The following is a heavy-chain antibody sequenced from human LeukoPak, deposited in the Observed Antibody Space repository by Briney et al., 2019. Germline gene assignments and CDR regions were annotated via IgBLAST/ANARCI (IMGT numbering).Heavy chain of an antibody. Sequence: GASVKVSCKVSGYTLTALSMHWVRQAPGKGLEGMGGFDPEDGETIYAQKFQGRVTMTEDTSTDTAYMELSSLRSEDTAVYYCATDSYGSGSYFHYWGQGTLVTVSS. CDR3: ATDSYGSGSYFHY. V-gene: IGHV1-24*01. J-gene: IGHJ4*02. CDR2: FDPEDGET. CDR1: GYTLTALS. D-gene: IGHD3-10*01.